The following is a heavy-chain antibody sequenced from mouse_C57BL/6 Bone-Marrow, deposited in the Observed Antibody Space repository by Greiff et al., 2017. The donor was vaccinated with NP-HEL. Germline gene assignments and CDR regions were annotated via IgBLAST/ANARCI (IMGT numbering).Heavy chain of an antibody. CDR3: ARSEDFGY. CDR2: IDPSDSYT. J-gene: IGHJ2*01. V-gene: IGHV1-59*01. CDR1: GYTFTSYW. Sequence: QVQLQQPGAELVRPGTSVKLSCKASGYTFTSYWMHWVKQRPGQGLEWIGVIDPSDSYTNYNQKFKGKATLTVDTSSSTAYMQLSSLTSEDSAVYYCARSEDFGYWGQGTTLTVSS.